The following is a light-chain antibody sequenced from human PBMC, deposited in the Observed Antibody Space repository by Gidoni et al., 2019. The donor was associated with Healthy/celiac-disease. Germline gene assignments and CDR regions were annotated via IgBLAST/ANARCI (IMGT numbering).Light chain of an antibody. CDR1: QSVSSSY. V-gene: IGKV3-20*01. J-gene: IGKJ1*01. CDR2: GAS. Sequence: IVLTQSPGTLSLSPGERATLSCRASQSVSSSYLAWYQQKPGQAPRLLIYGASSRATGIPDRFSGSGSETDFTLTISRLEPEDFAVYYCQQYGSSPETFGQXTKVEIK. CDR3: QQYGSSPET.